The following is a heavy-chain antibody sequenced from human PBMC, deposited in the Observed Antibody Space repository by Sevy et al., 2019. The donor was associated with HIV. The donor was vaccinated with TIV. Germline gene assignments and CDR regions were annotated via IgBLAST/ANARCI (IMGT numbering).Heavy chain of an antibody. D-gene: IGHD6-19*01. CDR1: GFSFRDYA. CDR2: VSFDGGNK. CDR3: ARGPYSSGLRFDY. V-gene: IGHV3-30-3*01. J-gene: IGHJ4*02. Sequence: GGSLRLSCVASGFSFRDYALRWVRQGPGKGLEWVAVVSFDGGNKYYPDSVKGRFTVSRDNSKNTLYLQMDSLRGEDTAVYYCARGPYSSGLRFDYWGQRTLVTVSS.